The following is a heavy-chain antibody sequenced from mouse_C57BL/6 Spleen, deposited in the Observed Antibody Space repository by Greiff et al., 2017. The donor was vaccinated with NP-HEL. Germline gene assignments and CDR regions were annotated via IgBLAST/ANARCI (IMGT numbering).Heavy chain of an antibody. CDR1: GYTFTSYW. Sequence: LQPGAELVKPGASVKLSCKASGYTFTSYWMHWVKQRPGQGLEWIGMIHPNSGSTNYNEKFKSKATLTVDKSSSTAYMQLSSLTSEDSAVYYCARRVNYGSSYDYAMDYWGQGTSVTVSS. J-gene: IGHJ4*01. V-gene: IGHV1-64*01. CDR3: ARRVNYGSSYDYAMDY. CDR2: IHPNSGST. D-gene: IGHD1-1*01.